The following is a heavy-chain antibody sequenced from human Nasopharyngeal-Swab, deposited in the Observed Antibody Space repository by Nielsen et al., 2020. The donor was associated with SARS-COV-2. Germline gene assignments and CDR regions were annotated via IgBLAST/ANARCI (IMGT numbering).Heavy chain of an antibody. CDR2: ISYDGSNK. CDR1: GFTFSSYG. D-gene: IGHD6-13*01. J-gene: IGHJ6*02. CDR3: ARDAVPGIAAAGHYYYYGMDV. Sequence: GGSLTLSCAVSGFTFSSYGMHWVRQAPGKGLEWVAVISYDGSNKYYADSVKGRFTISRDNSKNTLYLQMNSLRAEDTAVYYCARDAVPGIAAAGHYYYYGMDVWGQGTTVTVSS. V-gene: IGHV3-30*03.